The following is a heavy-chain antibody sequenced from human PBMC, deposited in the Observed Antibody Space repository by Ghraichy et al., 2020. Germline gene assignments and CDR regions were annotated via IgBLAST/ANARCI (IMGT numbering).Heavy chain of an antibody. CDR2: VSPDGGGH. CDR1: GFLFSEYG. Sequence: GGSLRLSCAASGFLFSEYGMHWVRQAPGKGLEWVAVVSPDGGGHSYADSVKGRFSVSRDNSKNTVVLQMNTLRPEDTAVYYCARGLAWGLLLDYFDKWGQGSLVTVAS. J-gene: IGHJ4*02. D-gene: IGHD7-27*01. CDR3: ARGLAWGLLLDYFDK. V-gene: IGHV3-30*03.